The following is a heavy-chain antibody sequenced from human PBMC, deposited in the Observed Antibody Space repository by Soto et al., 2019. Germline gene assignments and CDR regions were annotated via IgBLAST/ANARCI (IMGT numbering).Heavy chain of an antibody. CDR3: AKEIMITFGGVIGHDDFDI. Sequence: PVGSLRLSCAASGFTFSSYGMHWVRQAPGKGLEWVAVISYDGSNKYYADSVKGRFTISRDNSKNTLYLQMNSLRAEDTAVYYCAKEIMITFGGVIGHDDFDIWGQGTMVTVSS. V-gene: IGHV3-30*18. CDR2: ISYDGSNK. D-gene: IGHD3-16*02. J-gene: IGHJ3*02. CDR1: GFTFSSYG.